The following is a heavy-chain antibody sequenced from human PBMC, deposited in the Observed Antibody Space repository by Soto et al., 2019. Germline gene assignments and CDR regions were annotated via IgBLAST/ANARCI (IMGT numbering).Heavy chain of an antibody. CDR1: GSTLTELS. CDR3: ARRFGGVAVEH. CDR2: FNPEDGNT. Sequence: GASVKVDCKVSGSTLTELSMHCVRQAPGKGLEWIGWFNPEDGNTNYAQNLQDRVTMTKDASTGTAYMELRSLRSDDTAVYYCARRFGGVAVEHWGQGTLVTVS. V-gene: IGHV1-24*01. J-gene: IGHJ4*02. D-gene: IGHD6-19*01.